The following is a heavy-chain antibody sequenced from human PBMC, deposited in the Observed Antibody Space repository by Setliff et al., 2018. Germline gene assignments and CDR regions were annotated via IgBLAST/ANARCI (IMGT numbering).Heavy chain of an antibody. V-gene: IGHV3-21*01. CDR3: ASAGHSGSWFPFDAFHI. CDR1: GFTFSTHS. J-gene: IGHJ3*02. D-gene: IGHD6-13*01. Sequence: PGGSLRRSCAASGFTFSTHSMNWVRQAPGKGLEWVSSISRSSTYIYYADSMKGRFTISRDNAKNSLYLQMNSLRAEDTAVYYCASAGHSGSWFPFDAFHIWGQGTMVTVSS. CDR2: ISRSSTYI.